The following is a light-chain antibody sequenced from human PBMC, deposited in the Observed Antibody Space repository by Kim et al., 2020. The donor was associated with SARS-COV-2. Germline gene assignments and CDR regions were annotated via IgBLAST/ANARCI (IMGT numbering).Light chain of an antibody. J-gene: IGKJ1*01. CDR2: DAS. CDR3: QRYNSRWCT. Sequence: DIQMTQSPSTLSASVGDRVTITCRASQSISSWLAWYQQKPGKAPKLLIYDASSLESGVPSRFSGSGSGTEFTLTISSLQPDDFATYYRQRYNSRWCTFGQGTQVDIK. V-gene: IGKV1-5*01. CDR1: QSISSW.